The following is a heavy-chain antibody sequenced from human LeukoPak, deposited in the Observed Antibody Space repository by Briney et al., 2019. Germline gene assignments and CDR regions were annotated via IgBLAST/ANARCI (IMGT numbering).Heavy chain of an antibody. D-gene: IGHD3-9*01. CDR3: ARSNFPIRYFDWSQTGYYGMDV. CDR1: GFTFSSYA. CDR2: ISYDGSNK. J-gene: IGHJ6*04. V-gene: IGHV3-30*04. Sequence: QTGGSLRLSCAASGFTFSSYAMHWVRQAPGKGLEWVAVISYDGSNKYYADSVKGRFTISRDNSKNTLYLQMNSLRAEDTAVYYCARSNFPIRYFDWSQTGYYGMDVWGKGTAVTVSS.